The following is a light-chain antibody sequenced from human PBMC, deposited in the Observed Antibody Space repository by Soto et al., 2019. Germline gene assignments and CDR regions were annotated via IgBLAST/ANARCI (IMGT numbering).Light chain of an antibody. V-gene: IGLV1-44*01. J-gene: IGLJ1*01. CDR1: SSNIGKNT. CDR3: AAWDNSLNGHV. Sequence: QSVLAQPPSVSGTPGQRVTISCSGSSSNIGKNTVSWYQQLPGAAPKPLISTDNQRPSGVPDRFSGSKSGTLASLAISGLQSEDEADYYCAAWDNSLNGHVFGTGTKVTVL. CDR2: TDN.